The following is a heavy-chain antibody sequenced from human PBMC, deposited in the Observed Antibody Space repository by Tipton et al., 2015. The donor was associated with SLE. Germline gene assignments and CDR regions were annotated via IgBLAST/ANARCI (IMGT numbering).Heavy chain of an antibody. J-gene: IGHJ6*02. Sequence: TLSLICAVYGGSFSSYSWRWIRQPPGKGLEWIGEINHSGKSSYNPALKSRVIISVDTSKSQVSLRLSSVTAADTAVYYCASLYGGESWGWGYYYNYDLDVWGQGTTVTVSS. CDR1: GGSFSSYS. CDR3: ASLYGGESWGWGYYYNYDLDV. D-gene: IGHD2-21*01. V-gene: IGHV4-34*01. CDR2: INHSGKS.